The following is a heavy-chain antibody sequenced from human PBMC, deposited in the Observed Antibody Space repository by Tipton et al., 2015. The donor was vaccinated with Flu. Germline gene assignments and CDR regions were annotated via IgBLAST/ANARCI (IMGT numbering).Heavy chain of an antibody. CDR1: GDSIRSSYY. V-gene: IGHV4-38-2*02. CDR2: ISRSGST. CDR3: ARRDYSNYVSEPKNWFDS. J-gene: IGHJ5*01. Sequence: TLSLTCTVSGDSIRSSYYWAWIRQPPGKGLEWIGQISRSGSTYYNSSLQSRVTLPVDSSRNQFSLKVRSVTASDTAIYYCARRDYSNYVSEPKNWFDSWGQGTLVTVSS. D-gene: IGHD4-11*01.